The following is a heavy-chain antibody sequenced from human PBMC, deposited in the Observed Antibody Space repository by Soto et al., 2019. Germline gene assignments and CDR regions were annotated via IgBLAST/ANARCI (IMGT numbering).Heavy chain of an antibody. J-gene: IGHJ4*02. CDR2: ISWNSGKI. V-gene: IGHV3-9*01. CDR3: VQAQNRDYGDVSFDY. CDR1: GFSFDDYA. D-gene: IGHD4-17*01. Sequence: EVQLVESGGDLVQPGRSLRLSCAASGFSFDDYAMHWVRQGPGKGLEWVSGISWNSGKIAYADSVQGRFTISRDNTKSSLFLQMNSLRPEDTALYYCVQAQNRDYGDVSFDYWGQGTLVTVSS.